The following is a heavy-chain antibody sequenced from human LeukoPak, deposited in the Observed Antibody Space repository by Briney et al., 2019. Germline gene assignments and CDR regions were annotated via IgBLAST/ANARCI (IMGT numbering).Heavy chain of an antibody. D-gene: IGHD1-26*01. CDR3: ARGTGSLDY. CDR2: TYSRSKWFN. J-gene: IGHJ4*02. Sequence: KLSQTLSLTCAISGDSVSSKGASWNWIRQSPSRGLEWLVRTYSRSKWFNDYAVSVKSRITINPDTSKNQFSLHLTSVTPDDTAVYYCARGTGSLDYWGQGTLVTVSS. V-gene: IGHV6-1*01. CDR1: GDSVSSKGAS.